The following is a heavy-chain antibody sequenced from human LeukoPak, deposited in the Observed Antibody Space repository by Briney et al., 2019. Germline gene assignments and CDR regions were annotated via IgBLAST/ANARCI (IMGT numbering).Heavy chain of an antibody. D-gene: IGHD3-22*01. CDR1: GFTFSSYG. J-gene: IGHJ4*02. CDR3: AKDGYDGSGAYIDY. Sequence: GGSLRLSCAASGFTFSSYGMHWVRQAPGKGLEWVAAISHDGSNEYYADSVKGRFTISRDNSKNTLYLQMNSLRAEDTAVYYCAKDGYDGSGAYIDYWGQGTLVTVPS. CDR2: ISHDGSNE. V-gene: IGHV3-30*18.